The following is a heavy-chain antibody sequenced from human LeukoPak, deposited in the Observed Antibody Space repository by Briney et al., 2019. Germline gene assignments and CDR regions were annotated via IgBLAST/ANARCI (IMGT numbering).Heavy chain of an antibody. J-gene: IGHJ4*02. CDR3: ANAHHSYRIAVAGIDY. CDR1: GFIVSSNY. CDR2: LYSGGST. D-gene: IGHD6-19*01. Sequence: PGGSLRLSCAASGFIVSSNYMSWVRQAPGKGLEWVSVLYSGGSTYYADSVKGRFTISRDNSKNTLYLQMNSLRAEDTAVYYCANAHHSYRIAVAGIDYWGQGTLVTVSS. V-gene: IGHV3-66*01.